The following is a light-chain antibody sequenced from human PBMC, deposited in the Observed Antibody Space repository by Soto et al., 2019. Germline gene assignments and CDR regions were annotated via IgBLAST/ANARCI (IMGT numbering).Light chain of an antibody. CDR1: QSISSS. Sequence: EIVLTQSPATLSLSPGERATLSCRASQSISSSLAWYQQKPGQAPRLLIYDASSRATGFPARFSGSGSGTDVTLTIGSLEPEDFAVYCCQQRSEWPRTFGQGTEVEIK. CDR3: QQRSEWPRT. V-gene: IGKV3-11*01. J-gene: IGKJ1*01. CDR2: DAS.